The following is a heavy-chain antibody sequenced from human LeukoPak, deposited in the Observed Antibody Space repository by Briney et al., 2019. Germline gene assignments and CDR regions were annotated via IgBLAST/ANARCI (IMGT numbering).Heavy chain of an antibody. CDR2: LSYDGTYK. D-gene: IGHD3-10*01. Sequence: PGRSLRLSCAASGFTFSSYAMHWVPQAPGKGLEWVTVLSYDGTYKYYADSVEGRFTISRENSKNMLYVQMNSLRAEDTAVYYCGKARLGGFGELLFDYWGQGTLVTVSS. J-gene: IGHJ4*02. CDR1: GFTFSSYA. CDR3: GKARLGGFGELLFDY. V-gene: IGHV3-30*18.